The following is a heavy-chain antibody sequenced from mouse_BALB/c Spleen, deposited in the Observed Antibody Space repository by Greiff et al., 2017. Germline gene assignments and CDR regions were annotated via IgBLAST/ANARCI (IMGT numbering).Heavy chain of an antibody. J-gene: IGHJ4*01. V-gene: IGHV1S137*01. Sequence: QVQLKQSGAELVRPGVSVKISCKGSGYTFTDYAMHWVKQSHAKSLEWIGVISTYYGDASYNQKFKGKATMTVDKSSSTAYMELARLTSEDSAIYYCARQLGLRGYYAMDYWGQGTSVTVSS. D-gene: IGHD3-1*01. CDR1: GYTFTDYA. CDR3: ARQLGLRGYYAMDY. CDR2: ISTYYGDA.